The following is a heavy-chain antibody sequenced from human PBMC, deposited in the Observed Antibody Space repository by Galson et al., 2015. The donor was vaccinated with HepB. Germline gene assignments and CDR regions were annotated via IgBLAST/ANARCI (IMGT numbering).Heavy chain of an antibody. V-gene: IGHV3-73*01. CDR2: IRXXXSNYAT. D-gene: IGHD3-22*01. CDR3: TRRLFRDTSGYYPVWGALHI. J-gene: IGHJ3*02. Sequence: SLRLSCAASGFTFXAXVIHWVRQASGKGLEXVGRIRXXXSNYATTYAAXVKGRFTISRDDSKNTAYLQMSSLKTEDTAIYYCTRRLFRDTSGYYPVWGALHIWGHGTMVTVSS. CDR1: GFTFXAXV.